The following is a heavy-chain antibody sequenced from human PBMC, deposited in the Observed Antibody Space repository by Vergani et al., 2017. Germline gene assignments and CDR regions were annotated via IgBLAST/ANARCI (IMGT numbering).Heavy chain of an antibody. V-gene: IGHV3-9*01. CDR1: GFTFDDYA. CDR3: AKGWSITMVRGVRPMDV. Sequence: EVQLVESGGGLVQPGRSLRLSCAASGFTFDDYAMHWVRQAPGKGLEWVSGISWNSGSIGYADSVKGRFTISRDNAKNSLYLQMNSLRAEDTALYYCAKGWSITMVRGVRPMDVWGKGP. CDR2: ISWNSGSI. J-gene: IGHJ6*03. D-gene: IGHD3-10*01.